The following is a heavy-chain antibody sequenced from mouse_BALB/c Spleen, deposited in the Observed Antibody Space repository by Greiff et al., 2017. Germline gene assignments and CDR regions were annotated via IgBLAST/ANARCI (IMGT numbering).Heavy chain of an antibody. Sequence: EVQVVESGGGLVKPGGSLKLSCAASGFTFSSYAMSWVRQTPEKRLEWVASISSGGSTYYPDSVKGRFTISRDNARNILYLQMSSLRSEDTAMYYCARGGDYYGTPFDVWGAGTTVTVSS. CDR3: ARGGDYYGTPFDV. J-gene: IGHJ1*01. D-gene: IGHD1-1*01. V-gene: IGHV5-6-5*01. CDR2: ISSGGST. CDR1: GFTFSSYA.